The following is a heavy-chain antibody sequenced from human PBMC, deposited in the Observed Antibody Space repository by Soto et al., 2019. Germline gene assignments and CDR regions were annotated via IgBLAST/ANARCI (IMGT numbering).Heavy chain of an antibody. CDR3: ARGAHYYDSSGPIRS. J-gene: IGHJ5*02. V-gene: IGHV1-2*02. Sequence: XSVKVTCEASGYTFTRYYMQWVRQAPGQGLEWMGWINPNSGGTNYAQKFQGRVTMTRDTSISTAYMELSRLRSDDTAVYYCARGAHYYDSSGPIRSWGQGSLVTVSS. CDR1: GYTFTRYY. CDR2: INPNSGGT. D-gene: IGHD3-22*01.